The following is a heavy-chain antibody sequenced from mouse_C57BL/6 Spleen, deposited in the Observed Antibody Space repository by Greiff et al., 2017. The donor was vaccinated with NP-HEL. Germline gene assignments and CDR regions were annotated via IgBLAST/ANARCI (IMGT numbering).Heavy chain of an antibody. CDR1: GFTFSDYY. CDR2: ISNGGGST. J-gene: IGHJ3*01. Sequence: EVQGVESGGGLVQPGGSLKLSCAASGFTFSDYYMYWVRQTPEKRLEWVAYISNGGGSTYYPDTVKGRFTISRDNAKNTLYLQMSRLKSEDTAKYYSARQGIYYDYDGFAYWGQGTLVTVSA. D-gene: IGHD2-4*01. CDR3: ARQGIYYDYDGFAY. V-gene: IGHV5-12*01.